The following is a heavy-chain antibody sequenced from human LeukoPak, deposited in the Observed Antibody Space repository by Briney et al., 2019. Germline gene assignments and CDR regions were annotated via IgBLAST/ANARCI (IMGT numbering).Heavy chain of an antibody. J-gene: IGHJ4*02. D-gene: IGHD4-17*01. CDR1: GFTFSSYA. Sequence: GGSLRLSCAASGFTFSSYAMHWVRQAPGKGLEWVAVISYDGSNKYYADSVKGRFTISRDNSKNTLYLQMNSLRAEDTAVYYCASLATVTTLDDYWGQGTLVTVSS. V-gene: IGHV3-30-3*01. CDR3: ASLATVTTLDDY. CDR2: ISYDGSNK.